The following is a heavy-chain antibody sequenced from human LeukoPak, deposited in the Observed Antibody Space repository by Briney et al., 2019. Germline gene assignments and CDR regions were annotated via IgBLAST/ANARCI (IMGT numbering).Heavy chain of an antibody. CDR2: ISAYNGNT. CDR3: ARDRRNIAAAGTMGY. CDR1: GYTFTSYG. D-gene: IGHD6-13*01. J-gene: IGHJ4*02. V-gene: IGHV1-18*01. Sequence: GASVKVSCKASGYTFTSYGISWVRQASGQGLEWMGWISAYNGNTNYAQKLQGRVTMTTDTSTSTAYMELRSLRSDDTAVYYCARDRRNIAAAGTMGYWGQGTLVTVSS.